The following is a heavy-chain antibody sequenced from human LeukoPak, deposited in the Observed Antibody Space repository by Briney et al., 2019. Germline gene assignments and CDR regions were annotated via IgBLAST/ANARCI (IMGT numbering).Heavy chain of an antibody. CDR3: AREHPYYGSGSYSPLMDV. Sequence: SETLSLTCTVSGGSISSSSYYWGWIRQPPGKGLEWVGSIYYSGSTYYNPSLKSRVTISVDTSKNQFSLKLSSVNAADTAVYYCAREHPYYGSGSYSPLMDVWGQGTTVTVSS. D-gene: IGHD3-10*01. V-gene: IGHV4-39*02. CDR1: GGSISSSSYY. CDR2: IYYSGST. J-gene: IGHJ6*02.